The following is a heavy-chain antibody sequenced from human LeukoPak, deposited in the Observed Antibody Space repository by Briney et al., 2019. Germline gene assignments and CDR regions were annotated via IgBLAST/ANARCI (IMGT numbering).Heavy chain of an antibody. D-gene: IGHD6-19*01. CDR1: GYTFTSNG. CDR3: AREYSSGWFNYYYYGMDV. Sequence: GASVKVSCKASGYTFTSNGISWVRQAPGQGLEWMGWISAYNGNTNYAQKLQGRVTMTTDTSTSTAYMELRSLRSDDTAVYYCAREYSSGWFNYYYYGMDVWGQGTTVTVSS. CDR2: ISAYNGNT. V-gene: IGHV1-18*01. J-gene: IGHJ6*02.